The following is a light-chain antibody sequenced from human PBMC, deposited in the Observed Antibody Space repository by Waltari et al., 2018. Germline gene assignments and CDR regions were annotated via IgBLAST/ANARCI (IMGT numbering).Light chain of an antibody. CDR1: QSLLHSNGNNY. CDR2: LGS. V-gene: IGKV2-28*01. CDR3: MQSLQTLWT. Sequence: DIVVTQSPLSLPVTPGEPSSIPCRSSQSLLHSNGNNYLAWYLQKPGQCPQLLIYLGSNRAAGVPDRFSGSGSGTDFTLRISRVEAGDVGVYYCMQSLQTLWTFGPGTKVEIK. J-gene: IGKJ1*01.